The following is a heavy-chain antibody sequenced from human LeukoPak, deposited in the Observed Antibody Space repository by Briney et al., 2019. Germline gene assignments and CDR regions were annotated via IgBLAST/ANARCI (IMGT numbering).Heavy chain of an antibody. J-gene: IGHJ4*02. CDR1: GFTFSSYA. CDR3: AKETPGVLLWFGEPDFDY. Sequence: PGGSLRLSCAASGFTFSSYAMSWVRQAPGKGLEWVSAISGSGGSTYYADSVKGRFTISRDNSKNTLYLQMNSLRAEDTAVYYCAKETPGVLLWFGEPDFDYWGQGTLVTVPS. V-gene: IGHV3-23*01. CDR2: ISGSGGST. D-gene: IGHD3-10*01.